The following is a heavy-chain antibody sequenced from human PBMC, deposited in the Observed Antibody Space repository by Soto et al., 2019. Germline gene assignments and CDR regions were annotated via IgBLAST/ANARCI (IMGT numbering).Heavy chain of an antibody. Sequence: PGGSLRLSCAGSGFPFSSYAMNWVRQAPGKGLEWVSAISGSGGSTYYADSVKGRFTISRDSSKNTLYLQMNSLRAEDTAVYYCAKGNSWSPALVLDIWGQGTMVTVSS. V-gene: IGHV3-23*01. CDR1: GFPFSSYA. D-gene: IGHD1-7*01. CDR2: ISGSGGST. J-gene: IGHJ3*02. CDR3: AKGNSWSPALVLDI.